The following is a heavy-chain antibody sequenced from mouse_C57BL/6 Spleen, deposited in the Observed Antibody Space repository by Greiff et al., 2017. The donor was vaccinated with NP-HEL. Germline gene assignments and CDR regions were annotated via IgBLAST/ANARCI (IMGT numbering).Heavy chain of an antibody. CDR3: ARGRLRQGFDY. V-gene: IGHV1-61*01. CDR1: GYTFTSYW. Sequence: VQLQQSGAELVRPGSSVKLSCEASGYTFTSYWVDWVKQRPGQGLEWIGNIYPSDSETHYNQKFKDKATLTVDKSSSTGYMQLSSLTSEDSAVYYCARGRLRQGFDYWGQGTTLTVSS. J-gene: IGHJ2*01. CDR2: IYPSDSET. D-gene: IGHD2-4*01.